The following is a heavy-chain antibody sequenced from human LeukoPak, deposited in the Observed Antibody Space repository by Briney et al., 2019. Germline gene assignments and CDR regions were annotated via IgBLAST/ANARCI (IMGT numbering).Heavy chain of an antibody. Sequence: SVKVSCKHSGDTFSSYTIRCGPQAPGQGLECGCGFIPIFGTANYPPKCRGRAPSPADIPTSTAYMELSSLRSEDTSVYYCARGGNDILTGSYWGQGTLVTVSS. V-gene: IGHV1-69*06. D-gene: IGHD3-9*01. CDR1: GDTFSSYT. CDR3: ARGGNDILTGSY. CDR2: FIPIFGTA. J-gene: IGHJ4*02.